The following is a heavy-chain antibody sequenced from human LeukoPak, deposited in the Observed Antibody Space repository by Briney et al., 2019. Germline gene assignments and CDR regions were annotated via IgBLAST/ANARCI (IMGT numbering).Heavy chain of an antibody. D-gene: IGHD6-19*01. CDR1: GFTFHDHG. CDR2: IAADGGVK. CDR3: AREATWGQWYFDL. V-gene: IGHV3-30*03. J-gene: IGHJ4*02. Sequence: QSGTSLRLSCAASGFTFHDHGMDWVRQAPGKGLEWVAVIAADGGVKQYADFVKGRFSLSRDNSKNTLFLEMNGLTVEDTAVYYCAREATWGQWYFDLWGQRAPVTVSS.